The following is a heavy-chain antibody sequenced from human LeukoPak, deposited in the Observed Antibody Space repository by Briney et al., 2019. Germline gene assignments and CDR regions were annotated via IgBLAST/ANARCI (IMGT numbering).Heavy chain of an antibody. CDR3: ARVLTAGWNYHDLSAPDY. Sequence: GGSLRLSCAASGFTFSSYAMHWVRQAPGKGLEWVAVISYDGSNKYYADSVKGRFTISRDNSKNTLYLQMNSLRAEDTAVYYCARVLTAGWNYHDLSAPDYWGQGTLVTVSS. CDR1: GFTFSSYA. V-gene: IGHV3-30-3*01. CDR2: ISYDGSNK. J-gene: IGHJ4*02. D-gene: IGHD1-7*01.